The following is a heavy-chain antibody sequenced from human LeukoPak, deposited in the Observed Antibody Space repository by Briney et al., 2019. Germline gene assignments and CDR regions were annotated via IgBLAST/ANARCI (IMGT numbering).Heavy chain of an antibody. CDR1: GFTFSSYA. V-gene: IGHV3-64D*06. D-gene: IGHD3-3*01. CDR2: ITTNGGST. CDR3: VGYYDFWSGYYPTKASDY. J-gene: IGHJ4*02. Sequence: GGSLRLSCSASGFTFSSYAMHWVRQAPGKGLEYVSAITTNGGSTYYADSVKGRFTISRDNSKNTLYLQMSSLRAEDTAVYYCVGYYDFWSGYYPTKASDYWGQGTLVTVSS.